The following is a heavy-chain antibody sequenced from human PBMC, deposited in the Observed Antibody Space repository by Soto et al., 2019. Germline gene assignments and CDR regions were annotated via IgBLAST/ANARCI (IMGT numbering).Heavy chain of an antibody. V-gene: IGHV4-39*01. CDR2: IYYSGST. D-gene: IGHD6-13*01. J-gene: IGHJ5*02. CDR3: ASGLPGIAAAATGWFDP. Sequence: SETLSLTXSVSGASISSSSYYWGWLRQPPGKGLEWIGSIYYSGSTYYNPSLKSRVTISVDTSKNQFSLKLSSVTAADTAVYYCASGLPGIAAAATGWFDPWGQGTLVTVSS. CDR1: GASISSSSYY.